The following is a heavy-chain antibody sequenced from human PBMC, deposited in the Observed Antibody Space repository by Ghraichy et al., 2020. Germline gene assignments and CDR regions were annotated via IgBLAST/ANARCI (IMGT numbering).Heavy chain of an antibody. Sequence: SQTLSLTCTVSGGSISSYYWSWIRQPPGKGLEWIGYVYYSGCTNYNPSVKSRVTISLDTSKKQFSLKLSSVTAADTAVYYCASLTGTGTGHFDYWGQGTLVTVSS. CDR3: ASLTGTGTGHFDY. V-gene: IGHV4-59*01. CDR1: GGSISSYY. CDR2: VYYSGCT. D-gene: IGHD6-13*01. J-gene: IGHJ4*02.